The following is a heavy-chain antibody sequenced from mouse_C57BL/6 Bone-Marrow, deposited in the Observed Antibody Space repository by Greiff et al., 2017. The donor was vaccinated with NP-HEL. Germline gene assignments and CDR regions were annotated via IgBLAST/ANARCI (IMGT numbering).Heavy chain of an antibody. CDR1: GFTFTDYY. V-gene: IGHV7-3*01. CDR2: IRNKANGYTT. CDR3: ARYYYGSTVFYFDY. Sequence: EVMLVESGGGLVQPGGSLSLSCAASGFTFTDYYMSWVRQPPGKALEWLGFIRNKANGYTTEYSASVKGRFTISRDNSQSILYLQMNALRAEDSATYYCARYYYGSTVFYFDYWGQGTTLTVSS. J-gene: IGHJ2*01. D-gene: IGHD1-1*01.